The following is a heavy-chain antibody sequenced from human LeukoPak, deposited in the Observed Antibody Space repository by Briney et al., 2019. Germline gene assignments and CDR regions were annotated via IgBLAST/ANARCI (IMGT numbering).Heavy chain of an antibody. CDR2: ISAYNGNT. Sequence: ASVKVSCKASGYTFTSYGISWVRQAPGQGLEWMGWISAYNGNTNYAQKVQGRVTMTTDTPTSTAYMELRSLRSDDTAVYYCARDRLRLGELSFDYWGRGTLVTVSS. CDR3: ARDRLRLGELSFDY. D-gene: IGHD3-16*02. V-gene: IGHV1-18*01. CDR1: GYTFTSYG. J-gene: IGHJ4*02.